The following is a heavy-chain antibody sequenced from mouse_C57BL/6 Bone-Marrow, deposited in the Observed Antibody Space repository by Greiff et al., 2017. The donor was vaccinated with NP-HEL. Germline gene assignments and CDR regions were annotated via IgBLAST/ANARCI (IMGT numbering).Heavy chain of an antibody. J-gene: IGHJ3*01. Sequence: VQLQQSGAELVKPGASVKLSCTASGFTFTGYCMQWVKQRPGQGLEWIGRIDPSDGDTYYNQKFKGKATLTVDTSSNTAYVQLMSLTSEDAAVYYCASEMEFAYWGQGTLVTVSA. V-gene: IGHV1-50*01. CDR1: GFTFTGYC. CDR3: ASEMEFAY. CDR2: IDPSDGDT.